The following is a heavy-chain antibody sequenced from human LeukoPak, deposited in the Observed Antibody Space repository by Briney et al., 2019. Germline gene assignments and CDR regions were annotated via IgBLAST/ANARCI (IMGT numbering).Heavy chain of an antibody. D-gene: IGHD1-1*01. CDR3: ARGRHGYNFYYYYYGMDV. CDR1: XX. CDR2: INHSGST. J-gene: IGHJ6*02. V-gene: IGHV4-34*01. Sequence: XXWSWIXQPPGKGLEWIGEINHSGSTNYNPSLKSRVTISVDTSKNQFSLKLSSVTAADTAVYYCARGRHGYNFYYYYYGMDVWGQGTTVTVSS.